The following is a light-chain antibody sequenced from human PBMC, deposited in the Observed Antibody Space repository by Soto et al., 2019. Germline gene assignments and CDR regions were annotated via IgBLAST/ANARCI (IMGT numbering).Light chain of an antibody. V-gene: IGLV2-14*01. Sequence: QSALTQPASVCGSPGQSITVSCNGTSSDVGGHNYVSWYQQHPGKAPKLLIYEVSNRPSGVSNRFSGSKSGNTASLTISGLQAEDEADYYCSSDTSNTNVFGTGTKVTVL. CDR2: EVS. CDR3: SSDTSNTNV. J-gene: IGLJ1*01. CDR1: SSDVGGHNY.